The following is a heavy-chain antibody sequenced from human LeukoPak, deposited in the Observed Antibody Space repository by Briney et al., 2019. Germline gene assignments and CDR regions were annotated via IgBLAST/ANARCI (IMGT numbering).Heavy chain of an antibody. CDR3: ARRGGYSGYGPFDY. J-gene: IGHJ4*02. V-gene: IGHV4-39*01. Sequence: SETLSLTCTVSGGSISSSSYYGGWIRQPPGKGLEWIGSIYYSGSTYYNPSLESRVTISVDTSKNQFSLKLSSVTAADTAVYYCARRGGYSGYGPFDYWGQGTLVTVSS. CDR1: GGSISSSSYY. D-gene: IGHD5-12*01. CDR2: IYYSGST.